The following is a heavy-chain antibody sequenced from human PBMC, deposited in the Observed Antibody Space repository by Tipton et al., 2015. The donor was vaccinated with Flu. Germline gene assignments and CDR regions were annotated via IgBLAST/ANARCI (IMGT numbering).Heavy chain of an antibody. J-gene: IGHJ4*02. Sequence: TLSLTCTVSGGSISSSSYYWGWIRQPPGKGLEWIGTIYYSGSTYYNPSLKSRVTISVDTSKNQFSLKVSSVTAADTAIYYCARDPWAVPYYFDYWGQGTLITVSS. D-gene: IGHD6-6*01. CDR1: GGSISSSSYY. V-gene: IGHV4-39*07. CDR3: ARDPWAVPYYFDY. CDR2: IYYSGST.